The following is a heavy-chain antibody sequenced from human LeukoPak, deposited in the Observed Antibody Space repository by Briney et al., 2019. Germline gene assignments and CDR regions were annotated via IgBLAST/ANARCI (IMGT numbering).Heavy chain of an antibody. J-gene: IGHJ4*02. Sequence: PWGSLTLSCAASGFTFSSYAMSWVRQAPGQGLEWVSAISGSGGSTYYADSVKGRFTISRDNSKNMMNLQMNSLTSDDTAVYFCAKADTFENYFDSWGQGTLVTVSS. V-gene: IGHV3-23*01. CDR3: AKADTFENYFDS. D-gene: IGHD3-9*01. CDR1: GFTFSSYA. CDR2: ISGSGGST.